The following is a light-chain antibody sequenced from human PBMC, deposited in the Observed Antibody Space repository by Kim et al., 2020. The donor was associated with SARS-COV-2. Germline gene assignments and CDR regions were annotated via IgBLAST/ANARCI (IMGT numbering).Light chain of an antibody. V-gene: IGKV3-20*01. J-gene: IGKJ5*01. CDR2: GAS. CDR1: QRVASCK. CDR3: PQFGDSPPLT. Sequence: PGERATHSCRASQRVASCKLAWYQQKPGQPPRLVIYGASSRATGIPDRFSGGGSGTDFTLTISTLEPEDFAVYYCPQFGDSPPLTFVQGTPLEIK.